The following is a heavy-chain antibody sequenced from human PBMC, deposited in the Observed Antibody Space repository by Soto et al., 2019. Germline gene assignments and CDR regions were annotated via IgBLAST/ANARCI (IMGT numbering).Heavy chain of an antibody. D-gene: IGHD3-3*01. V-gene: IGHV1-18*04. Sequence: VKVSCKASGYTFTSYGISWVRQAPGQGLEWMGWISAYNGNTNYAQKLQGRVTMTTDTSTSTAYMELRSLRSDDTAVYYCARGRITIFGVVIPGMDVWGQGTTVTV. CDR3: ARGRITIFGVVIPGMDV. CDR2: ISAYNGNT. J-gene: IGHJ6*02. CDR1: GYTFTSYG.